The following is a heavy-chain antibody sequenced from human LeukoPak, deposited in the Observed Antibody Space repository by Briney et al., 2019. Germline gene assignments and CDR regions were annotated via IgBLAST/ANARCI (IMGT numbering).Heavy chain of an antibody. V-gene: IGHV4-4*07. CDR1: GGSINSYY. D-gene: IGHD6-6*01. J-gene: IGHJ4*02. CDR2: IHTSGNT. CDR3: AREGSMTARPFVSIDY. Sequence: PSETLSLTCTVSGGSINSYYCTWIRQPAGKGLEWIGRIHTSGNTDYNPSLQSRITMSVDTSKNQFSLKLSSVTAADTAVYYCAREGSMTARPFVSIDYWGQGTLVTVSS.